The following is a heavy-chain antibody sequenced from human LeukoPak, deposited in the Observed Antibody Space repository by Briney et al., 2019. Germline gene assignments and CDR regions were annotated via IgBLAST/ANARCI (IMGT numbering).Heavy chain of an antibody. V-gene: IGHV4-59*04. J-gene: IGHJ4*02. CDR2: IYHSGST. CDR1: GGSISSYY. D-gene: IGHD5-18*01. Sequence: SETLSLTCTVSGGSISSYYWSWIRQPPGKVLEWTGSIYHSGSTYYNPSLKSRVTISVDTSKNQFSLKLSSVTAADTAVYYCAKSSYSIFDYWGQGTLVTVSS. CDR3: AKSSYSIFDY.